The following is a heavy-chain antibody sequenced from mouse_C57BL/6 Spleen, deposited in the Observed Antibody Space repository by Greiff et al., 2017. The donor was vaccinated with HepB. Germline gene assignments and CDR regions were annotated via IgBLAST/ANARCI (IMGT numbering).Heavy chain of an antibody. CDR1: GFTFTDYY. CDR2: IRNKANGYTT. Sequence: DVQLVESGGGLVQPGGSLSLSCAASGFTFTDYYMSWVRQPPGKALEWLGFIRNKANGYTTEYSASVKGRFTISRDTSQSILYLQMNALRAEDSATYYCARWGSSYAMEYWGQGASVTVSS. CDR3: ARWGSSYAMEY. J-gene: IGHJ4*01. D-gene: IGHD1-3*01. V-gene: IGHV7-3*01.